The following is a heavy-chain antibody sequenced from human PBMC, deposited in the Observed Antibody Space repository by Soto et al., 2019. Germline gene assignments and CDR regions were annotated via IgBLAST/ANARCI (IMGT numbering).Heavy chain of an antibody. D-gene: IGHD3-10*01. CDR2: IDWDDDK. Sequence: SGPTLVNPTQTLTLTCTFSGFSLSTSGMCVSWVRQPPGKALEWLARIDWDDDKYYSTSLKTRLTISKDTSKNQVVLTMTNMDPVDTATYYCARIWFGESAHHFDYWGQGTLVTVSS. V-gene: IGHV2-70*11. CDR1: GFSLSTSGMC. CDR3: ARIWFGESAHHFDY. J-gene: IGHJ4*02.